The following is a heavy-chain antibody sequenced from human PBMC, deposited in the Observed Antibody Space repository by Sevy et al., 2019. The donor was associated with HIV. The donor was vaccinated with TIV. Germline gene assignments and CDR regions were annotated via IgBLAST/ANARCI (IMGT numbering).Heavy chain of an antibody. CDR3: VRDKEEGASVFDY. J-gene: IGHJ4*02. CDR2: INQDGYET. D-gene: IGHD1-26*01. CDR1: GFNFRNSW. Sequence: GGSLRLSCATFGFNFRNSWMAWVRQTPGKGLEFLADINQDGYETYYVDSVKGRFTISRDNAKNSLHLQMNSLRAEETAMYFCVRDKEEGASVFDYWGQGTPVTVSS. V-gene: IGHV3-7*01.